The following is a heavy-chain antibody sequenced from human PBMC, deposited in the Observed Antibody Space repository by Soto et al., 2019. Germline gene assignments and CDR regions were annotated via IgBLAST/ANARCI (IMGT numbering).Heavy chain of an antibody. CDR2: IYYSGST. J-gene: IGHJ5*02. D-gene: IGHD3-3*01. CDR1: GGSISSGDYY. Sequence: QVQLQESGPGLVKPSQTLSLTCTVSGGSISSGDYYWSWIRQHPGKGLEWIGYIYYSGSTYYNPSLKRWVTISVETFKNQFSLKLSSVTAADTAVYYCARWWSGSRQGFDPWGQGTLVTVSS. V-gene: IGHV4-31*03. CDR3: ARWWSGSRQGFDP.